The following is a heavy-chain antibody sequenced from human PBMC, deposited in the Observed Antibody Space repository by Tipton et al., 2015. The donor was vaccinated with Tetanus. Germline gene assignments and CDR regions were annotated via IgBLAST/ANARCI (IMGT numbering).Heavy chain of an antibody. Sequence: QMQLVQSGAEVKKPGASVKVSCKASGYTFTGYYMHWVRQAPGQGLEWMGLINTISGGTNYAQKFQVRVTMTRDTSISTAYMELSRLRSDDTAVYYCAWSWPVGALDGDAFDIWGQGTMVTVSS. CDR1: GYTFTGYY. CDR2: INTISGGT. D-gene: IGHD1-26*01. CDR3: AWSWPVGALDGDAFDI. V-gene: IGHV1-2*02. J-gene: IGHJ3*02.